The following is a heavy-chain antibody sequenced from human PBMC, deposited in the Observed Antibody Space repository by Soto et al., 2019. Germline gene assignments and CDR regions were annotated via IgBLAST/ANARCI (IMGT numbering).Heavy chain of an antibody. D-gene: IGHD3-22*01. J-gene: IGHJ5*02. CDR1: GGTFSTHT. Sequence: ASVKVSCKASGGTFSTHTITWVRQAPGQGLEWMGRIIPIIGIINYAQKLQGRVTMTTDTSTSTAYMELRSLRSDDTAVYYCARLGYYDSSGYYVSNWFDPWGQGTLVTVSS. CDR2: IIPIIGII. V-gene: IGHV1-69*02. CDR3: ARLGYYDSSGYYVSNWFDP.